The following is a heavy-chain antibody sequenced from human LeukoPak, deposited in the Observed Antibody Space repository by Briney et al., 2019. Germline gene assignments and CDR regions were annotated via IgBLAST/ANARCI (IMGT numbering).Heavy chain of an antibody. Sequence: GESLKISCHGSGYTFINYWIAWVRQTPGKGLEWMGVIYPGDSDTRYSPSFQGQVTISADKSISIAYLQWNSLRASDTAVYYCARGIYSLNWFDPWGQGTLVTVSS. CDR1: GYTFINYW. CDR2: IYPGDSDT. CDR3: ARGIYSLNWFDP. J-gene: IGHJ5*02. D-gene: IGHD2-21*01. V-gene: IGHV5-51*01.